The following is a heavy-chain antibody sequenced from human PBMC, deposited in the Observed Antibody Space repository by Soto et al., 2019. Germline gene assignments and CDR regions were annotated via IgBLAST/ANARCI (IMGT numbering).Heavy chain of an antibody. V-gene: IGHV4-39*07. CDR2: IYYTGNT. J-gene: IGHJ6*02. CDR1: GGSISNSNYY. CDR3: ARHGYRYYYGMDV. D-gene: IGHD5-18*01. Sequence: PSETLSLTCNVSGGSISNSNYYWGWIRQPPGKGLEWIGSIYYTGNTYYSPSFQGQVTISADKSISTAYLQWSSLKASDTAMYYCARHGYRYYYGMDVWGQGTTVTVSS.